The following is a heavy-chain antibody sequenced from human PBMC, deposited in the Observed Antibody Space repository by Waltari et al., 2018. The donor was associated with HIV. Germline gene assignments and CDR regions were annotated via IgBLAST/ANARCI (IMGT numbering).Heavy chain of an antibody. D-gene: IGHD2-2*01. V-gene: IGHV4-4*02. CDR2: LYHSGST. Sequence: QVQLQESGPGLVKPSGTLSLTCAVSGGSISSSNWWSWVRQPPGKGLEWIGELYHSGSTTYNPALKSRVTISVDKAKNQFSLKLSSVTAADTAVYYCAQYCSSTSCPNWFDPWGQGTLVTVSS. CDR3: AQYCSSTSCPNWFDP. J-gene: IGHJ5*02. CDR1: GGSISSSNW.